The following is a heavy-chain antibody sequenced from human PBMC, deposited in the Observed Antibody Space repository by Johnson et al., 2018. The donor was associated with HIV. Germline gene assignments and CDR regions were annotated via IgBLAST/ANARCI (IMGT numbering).Heavy chain of an antibody. V-gene: IGHV3-30-3*01. D-gene: IGHD4-11*01. J-gene: IGHJ3*02. CDR1: GFTFSSYA. Sequence: QVQLVESGGDLVKPGGSLRLACAASGFTFSSYAMHWVRQAPGKGLEWVAVISYDGSNKYYADSVKGRFTISRDNSKNTLYLQMNSLRAEDTAVYYCAREDYTDAFDIWGQGTMVTVSS. CDR2: ISYDGSNK. CDR3: AREDYTDAFDI.